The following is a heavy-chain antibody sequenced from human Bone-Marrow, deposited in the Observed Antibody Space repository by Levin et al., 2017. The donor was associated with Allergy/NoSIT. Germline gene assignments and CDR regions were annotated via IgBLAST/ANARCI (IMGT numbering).Heavy chain of an antibody. CDR1: GGSITTGGYY. Sequence: LRLSCSVSGGSITTGGYYWGWIRQPPGEGLEFLGQLYSNGSTYYNPSLMSRVAISVDSSKNQFSLILNSVTAADTAVYYCARGGLTISTNWFDPWGQGTLVTVSS. D-gene: IGHD3-3*01. CDR2: LYSNGST. J-gene: IGHJ5*02. V-gene: IGHV4-31*03. CDR3: ARGGLTISTNWFDP.